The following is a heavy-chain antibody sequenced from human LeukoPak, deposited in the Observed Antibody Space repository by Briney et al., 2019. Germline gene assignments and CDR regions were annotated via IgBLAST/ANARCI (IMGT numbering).Heavy chain of an antibody. J-gene: IGHJ6*02. CDR2: IWFDGSNI. Sequence: GGSLRLSCAASGFNFSSYGMHWVRQAPGKGLEWVTSIWFDGSNIHYADSVKGRVIISRDNSKSALYLQMNSLRAEDTAVYYCARYDARYGMDVWGQGTTVTVSS. D-gene: IGHD1-1*01. V-gene: IGHV3-30*02. CDR3: ARYDARYGMDV. CDR1: GFNFSSYG.